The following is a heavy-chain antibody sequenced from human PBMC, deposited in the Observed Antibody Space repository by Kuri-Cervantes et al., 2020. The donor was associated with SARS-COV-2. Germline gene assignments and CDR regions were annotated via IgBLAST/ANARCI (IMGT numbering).Heavy chain of an antibody. V-gene: IGHV4-39*01. J-gene: IGHJ4*02. Sequence: SETLSLTCTVSVGSISSSSYYWGWIRQPPGKGLEWIGSIYYSGSTYYNPSLKSRVTISVDTSKNQFSLKLSSVTAADTAVYYCARVIAAAGREGYWGQGTLVTVSS. CDR3: ARVIAAAGREGY. CDR1: VGSISSSSYY. D-gene: IGHD6-13*01. CDR2: IYYSGST.